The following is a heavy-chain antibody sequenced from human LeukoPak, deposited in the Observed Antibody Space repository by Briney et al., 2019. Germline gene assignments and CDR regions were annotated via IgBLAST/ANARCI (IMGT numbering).Heavy chain of an antibody. Sequence: ASVKVSCKASGYTFTGYYMHWVRQAPGQGLEWMGRINPNSGGTNYAQKFQGRVTMTRDTSVSTAYMELSSLRSEDTAVYYCARDGEMATFNYWGQGTLVTVSS. J-gene: IGHJ4*02. CDR3: ARDGEMATFNY. CDR1: GYTFTGYY. CDR2: INPNSGGT. V-gene: IGHV1-2*06. D-gene: IGHD5-24*01.